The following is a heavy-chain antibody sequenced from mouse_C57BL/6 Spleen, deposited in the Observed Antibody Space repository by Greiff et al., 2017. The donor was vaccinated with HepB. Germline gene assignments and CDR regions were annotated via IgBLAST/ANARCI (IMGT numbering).Heavy chain of an antibody. CDR3: VRERDGYDGDYYAMDY. D-gene: IGHD2-2*01. Sequence: DVHLVESGGGLVQPKGSLKLSCAASGFTFNTYAMHWVRQAPGKGLEWVARIRSKSSNYATYYADSVKDRFTISRDDSQSMLYLQMNNLKTEDTAMYYCVRERDGYDGDYYAMDYWGQGTSVTVSS. CDR2: IRSKSSNYAT. J-gene: IGHJ4*01. CDR1: GFTFNTYA. V-gene: IGHV10-3*01.